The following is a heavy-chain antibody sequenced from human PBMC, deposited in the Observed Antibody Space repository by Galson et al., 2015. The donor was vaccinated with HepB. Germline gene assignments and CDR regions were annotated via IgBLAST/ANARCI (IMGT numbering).Heavy chain of an antibody. CDR3: AKELGYTYAYFDY. V-gene: IGHV3-23*01. J-gene: IGHJ4*02. CDR1: GFTFSSYA. Sequence: SLRLSCATSGFTFSSYAMSWVRQAPGKGLEWVSAISGSGGTTYYADSARGRFTVSRDNFKNTLYLQMNSLRAEDTALYYCAKELGYTYAYFDYWGQRALVTVSS. CDR2: ISGSGGTT. D-gene: IGHD5-18*01.